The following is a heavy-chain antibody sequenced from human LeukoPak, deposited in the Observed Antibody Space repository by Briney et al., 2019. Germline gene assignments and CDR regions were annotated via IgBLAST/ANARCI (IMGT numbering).Heavy chain of an antibody. V-gene: IGHV3-66*01. J-gene: IGHJ4*02. D-gene: IGHD3-10*01. CDR2: IYGDTET. Sequence: GGSLRLSCITPNYVAWVRQAPGKGLEWVSSIYGDTETHYADSVRGRFSISRDNSRNTVYLQMNSLRPEDTAVYYCVKEQSSGNYRTADFWGQGTLVTVSS. CDR1: TPNY. CDR3: VKEQSSGNYRTADF.